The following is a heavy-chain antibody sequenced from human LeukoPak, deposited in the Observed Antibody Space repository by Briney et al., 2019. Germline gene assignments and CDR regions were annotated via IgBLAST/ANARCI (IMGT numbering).Heavy chain of an antibody. CDR2: FDPEDGET. Sequence: ASVKVSCKVSGYTLTELSMHWVRQAPGKGLEWMGGFDPEDGETIYAQKFQGRVTMTEDTSTDTAYMELSSQRSEDTVVYYCATTRGIAAAVDYWGQGTLVTVSS. CDR3: ATTRGIAAAVDY. J-gene: IGHJ4*02. V-gene: IGHV1-24*01. D-gene: IGHD6-13*01. CDR1: GYTLTELS.